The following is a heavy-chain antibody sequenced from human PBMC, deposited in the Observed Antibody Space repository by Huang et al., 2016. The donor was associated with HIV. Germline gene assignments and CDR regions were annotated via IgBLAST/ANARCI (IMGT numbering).Heavy chain of an antibody. D-gene: IGHD2-8*01. CDR1: TVNFSAYW. Sequence: LVESGGGLVRPGGSLRLYCAGSTVNFSAYWMTWVRQSPGKGLEWVASIRQDGSEKHYVDSVEGRFNISRDNGKKLLFLEMRSLGVDDTAVYFCATKADAMDVWGQGTTVIVSS. CDR2: IRQDGSEK. J-gene: IGHJ6*02. CDR3: ATKADAMDV. V-gene: IGHV3-7*01.